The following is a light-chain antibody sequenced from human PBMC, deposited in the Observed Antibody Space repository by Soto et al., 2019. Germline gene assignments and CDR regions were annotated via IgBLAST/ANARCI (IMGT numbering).Light chain of an antibody. V-gene: IGKV3-20*01. CDR2: GAS. CDR1: QSVSNSY. Sequence: EIVMTQSPATLSVSPGERATLSCRASQSVSNSYLAWYQQKSGQAPRLLIYGASNRATGIPDRFSGSGSGTDFTLTISRLEPEDFAVYYCQQYGRSSWTFGQGTKVDIK. J-gene: IGKJ1*01. CDR3: QQYGRSSWT.